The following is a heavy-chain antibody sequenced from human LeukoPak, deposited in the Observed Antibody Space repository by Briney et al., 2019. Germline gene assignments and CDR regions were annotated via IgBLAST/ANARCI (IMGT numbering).Heavy chain of an antibody. D-gene: IGHD1-1*01. CDR1: GGSISSYY. V-gene: IGHV4-59*01. Sequence: SETLSLTCTVSGGSISSYYWSWIRQPPGKGPEWIGYIYYSGSTNYNPSLKSRVTISVDTSKNQFSLKLSSVTAADTAVYYCARGLWGTTYHYYYYMDVWGKGTTVTISS. J-gene: IGHJ6*03. CDR3: ARGLWGTTYHYYYYMDV. CDR2: IYYSGST.